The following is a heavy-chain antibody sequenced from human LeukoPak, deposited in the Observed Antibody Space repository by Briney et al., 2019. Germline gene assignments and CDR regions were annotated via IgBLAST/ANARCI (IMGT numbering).Heavy chain of an antibody. V-gene: IGHV3-53*01. CDR1: GFTVSSNY. CDR2: IYSGGST. CDR3: AGALGRFGEWNYFDY. D-gene: IGHD3-10*01. Sequence: PGGSLRLSCAASGFTVSSNYMSWVRQAPGKGLEWVSVIYSGGSTYYADSVKGRFTISRDNSKNTLYLQMNSLRAEDTAVYYCAGALGRFGEWNYFDYWGQGTLVTVSS. J-gene: IGHJ4*02.